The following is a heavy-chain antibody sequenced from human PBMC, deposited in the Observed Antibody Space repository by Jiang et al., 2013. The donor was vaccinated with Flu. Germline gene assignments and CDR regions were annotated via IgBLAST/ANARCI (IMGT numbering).Heavy chain of an antibody. CDR2: IRHSGDT. Sequence: PGLVKPSETLSLTCSVSGDSITSYYWTWLRQPPGKELEWIGYIRHSGDTKTNPSLTGRVTMSVDTSKNQFSLKLRSVTATDTAVYYCARSRSDYNYRYFDPWGQGTLVTVSS. CDR3: ARSRSDYNYRYFDP. D-gene: IGHD5-24*01. CDR1: GDSITSYY. J-gene: IGHJ5*02. V-gene: IGHV4-59*08.